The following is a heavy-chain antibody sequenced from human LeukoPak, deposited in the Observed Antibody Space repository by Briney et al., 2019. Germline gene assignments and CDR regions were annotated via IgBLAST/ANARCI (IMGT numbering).Heavy chain of an antibody. J-gene: IGHJ4*02. Sequence: SETLSLTCTVSAGSISSYYWSWIRQPPGKGLEWIGYIVYSGSTNYNPSLKSRVTISVDTSKNQFSLKLSSVTAADTAVYYCARGNGEQQLTGDYWGQGTLVTVSS. CDR2: IVYSGST. V-gene: IGHV4-59*12. CDR3: ARGNGEQQLTGDY. D-gene: IGHD6-13*01. CDR1: AGSISSYY.